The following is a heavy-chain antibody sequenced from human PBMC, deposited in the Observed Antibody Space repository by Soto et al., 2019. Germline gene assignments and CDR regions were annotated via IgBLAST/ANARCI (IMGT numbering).Heavy chain of an antibody. CDR1: GGSISSGNFY. J-gene: IGHJ4*02. V-gene: IGHV4-30-4*01. CDR2: ISYSGST. CDR3: ATMGTPATGLYYFDY. Sequence: SETLSLTCTVSGGSISSGNFYWSWIRQPPGKGLEWIGFISYSGSTYYNASLKSRVTISVDTSKNQFSLNLSFVTAADTAVYYCATMGTPATGLYYFDYWGQGTLVTVSS. D-gene: IGHD1-7*01.